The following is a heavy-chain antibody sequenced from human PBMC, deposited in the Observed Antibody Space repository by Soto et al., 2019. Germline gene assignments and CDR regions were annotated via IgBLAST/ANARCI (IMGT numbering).Heavy chain of an antibody. V-gene: IGHV3-74*01. CDR2: VNSDGSTR. CDR1: GFSFSTYW. D-gene: IGHD6-19*01. CDR3: ASLYSSGSTLDY. J-gene: IGHJ4*02. Sequence: GGSLRLSCAASGFSFSTYWMHWVRQTPGKGLVWVSHVNSDGSTRRYADSVKGRFTISRDNDKNAMYLEMNSLRADDTAVYYCASLYSSGSTLDYWGQGT.